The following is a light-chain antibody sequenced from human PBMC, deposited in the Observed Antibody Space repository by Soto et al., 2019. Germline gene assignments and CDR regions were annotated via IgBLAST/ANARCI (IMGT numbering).Light chain of an antibody. CDR2: SNN. Sequence: QSVLTQPPSASGTPGQRVTISCSGSSSNIGSNYVYWYQQLPGTAPKLLIYSNNQRPSGVPDRFSGSKSGTSASLAISGLRSEDEADYYCAAWDESLSGSWVFGGGTKLTVL. CDR3: AAWDESLSGSWV. J-gene: IGLJ3*02. V-gene: IGLV1-47*02. CDR1: SSNIGSNY.